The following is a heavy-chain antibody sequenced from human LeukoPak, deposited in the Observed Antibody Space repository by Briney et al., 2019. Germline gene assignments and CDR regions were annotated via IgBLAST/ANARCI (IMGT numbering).Heavy chain of an antibody. CDR2: IIPIFGTA. V-gene: IGHV1-69*05. CDR1: GGTFSSYA. Sequence: ASVKVSCKASGGTFSSYAISWVRQAPGQGLEWMGGIIPIFGTANYAQKFQGRVTITTDESTSTAYMELSSLRSEVTAVYYCARGRGPMTTVTTFDYWGQGTLVTVSS. CDR3: ARGRGPMTTVTTFDY. D-gene: IGHD4-11*01. J-gene: IGHJ4*02.